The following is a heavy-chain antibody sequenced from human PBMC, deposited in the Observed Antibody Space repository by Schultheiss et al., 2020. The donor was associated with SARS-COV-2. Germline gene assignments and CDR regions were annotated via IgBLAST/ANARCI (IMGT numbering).Heavy chain of an antibody. V-gene: IGHV3-7*03. CDR2: IKQDGSEK. Sequence: GGSLRLSCAASGFTFSSYWMSWVRQAPGKGLEWVANIKQDGSEKYYVDSVKGRFTISRDKSKNTLYLQMNSLRAEDTAVYYCARDLGSPLNYYYGMDVWGQGTTVTVSS. CDR3: ARDLGSPLNYYYGMDV. J-gene: IGHJ6*02. D-gene: IGHD2-15*01. CDR1: GFTFSSYW.